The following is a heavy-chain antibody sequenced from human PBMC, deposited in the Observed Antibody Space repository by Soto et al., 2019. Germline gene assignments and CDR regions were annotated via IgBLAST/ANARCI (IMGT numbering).Heavy chain of an antibody. CDR1: GFTFSSYW. V-gene: IGHV3-7*01. CDR3: ARMGYCSGGSCYFLDYGDSLYAFDI. D-gene: IGHD2-15*01. Sequence: GGSLRLSCAASGFTFSSYWMSWVRQAPGKGLEWVANIKQDGSEKYYVDSVKGRFTISRDNAKNSLYLQMNSLRAEDTAVYYCARMGYCSGGSCYFLDYGDSLYAFDIWGQGTMVTVSS. J-gene: IGHJ3*02. CDR2: IKQDGSEK.